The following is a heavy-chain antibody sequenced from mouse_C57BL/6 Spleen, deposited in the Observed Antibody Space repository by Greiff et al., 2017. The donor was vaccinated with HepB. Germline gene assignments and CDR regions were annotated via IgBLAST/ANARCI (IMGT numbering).Heavy chain of an antibody. CDR3: ANYDPRDYAMDY. Sequence: VQLQQPGAELVKPGASVKLSCKASGYTFTSYWMHWVKQRPGQGLEWIGMIHPNSGSTNYNEKFKSKATLTVDKSSSTAYMQLSSLTSEDSAVYYCANYDPRDYAMDYWGQGTSVTVSS. CDR2: IHPNSGST. J-gene: IGHJ4*01. V-gene: IGHV1-64*01. D-gene: IGHD2-4*01. CDR1: GYTFTSYW.